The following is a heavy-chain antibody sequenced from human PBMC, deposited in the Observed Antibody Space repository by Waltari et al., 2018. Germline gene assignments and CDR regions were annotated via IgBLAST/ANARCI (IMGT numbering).Heavy chain of an antibody. J-gene: IGHJ4*02. Sequence: QVQLVESGGGVVQPGGSLRLSCAASGFTFSSYGMHWVRQAPGKGLEWVAFIRYDGSNKYYADSVKGRFTISRDNSKNTLYLQMNSLRAEDTAVYYCAKDRHGGYGFDYWGQGTLVTVSS. V-gene: IGHV3-30*02. CDR1: GFTFSSYG. CDR3: AKDRHGGYGFDY. D-gene: IGHD5-12*01. CDR2: IRYDGSNK.